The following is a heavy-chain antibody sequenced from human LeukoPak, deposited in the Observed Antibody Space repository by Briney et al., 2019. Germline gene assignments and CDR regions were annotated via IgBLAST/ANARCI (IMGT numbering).Heavy chain of an antibody. D-gene: IGHD3-22*01. CDR2: ISSSSSYI. V-gene: IGHV3-21*04. CDR1: GFTFSSYA. Sequence: PGRSLRLSCAASGFTFSSYAMHWVRQAPGKGLEWVSSISSSSSYIYYADSVKGRFTISRDNAKNSLYLQMNSLRAEDTAVYYCAKASAMIVVVSKHFDYWGQGTLVTVSS. CDR3: AKASAMIVVVSKHFDY. J-gene: IGHJ4*02.